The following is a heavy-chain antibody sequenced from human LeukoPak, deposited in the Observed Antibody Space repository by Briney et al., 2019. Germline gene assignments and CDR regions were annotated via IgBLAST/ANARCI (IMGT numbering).Heavy chain of an antibody. J-gene: IGHJ5*02. Sequence: ASVKVCCKASGYTFTGYYMHWVRQAPGQGLEWMGWINPNSGGTNYAQEFQGRVTMTRDTSISTAYMELSRLRSDDTAVYYCARDSEDIVVVTAVLLSWGQGTLVTVSS. CDR2: INPNSGGT. D-gene: IGHD2-21*02. CDR3: ARDSEDIVVVTAVLLS. V-gene: IGHV1-2*02. CDR1: GYTFTGYY.